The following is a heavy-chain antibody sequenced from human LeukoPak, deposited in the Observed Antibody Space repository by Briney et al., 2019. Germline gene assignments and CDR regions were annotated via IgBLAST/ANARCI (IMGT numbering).Heavy chain of an antibody. D-gene: IGHD1-26*01. V-gene: IGHV1-46*01. CDR2: INPSGGST. J-gene: IGHJ4*02. CDR1: GYTFTSHF. Sequence: ASVKVSCKASGYTFTSHFIHWVRQAPGQGLEWMGVINPSGGSTTYAQKFQGRATMTRDTSTSTVYLELSSLRSDDTAVYYCARIMEWEPTFDYWGQGTLVTASS. CDR3: ARIMEWEPTFDY.